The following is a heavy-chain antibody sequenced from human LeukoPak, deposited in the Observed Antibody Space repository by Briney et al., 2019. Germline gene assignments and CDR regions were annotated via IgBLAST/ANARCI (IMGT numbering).Heavy chain of an antibody. CDR1: GGSIISHY. J-gene: IGHJ3*02. CDR3: ARYRYGANTGVDAFDI. V-gene: IGHV4-59*11. Sequence: SETLSLTCTVSGGSIISHYWSWIRQPPGKGLEWIGYIYYSGSTNYNPSLKSRVTISVDTSKNQFSLKLSSVTAADTAVYYCARYRYGANTGVDAFDIWGQGTMATVSS. D-gene: IGHD4-23*01. CDR2: IYYSGST.